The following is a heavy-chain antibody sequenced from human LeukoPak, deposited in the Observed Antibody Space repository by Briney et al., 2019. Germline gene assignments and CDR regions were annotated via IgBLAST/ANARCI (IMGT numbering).Heavy chain of an antibody. J-gene: IGHJ4*02. Sequence: ASVKVSCKASGYTFTSYYMHWVRQAPGQGLEWMGLINPTGGSTGYAQKFQGRVTITADESTSTAYMELSSLRSEDTAVYYCARGHYDILTFFDYWGQGTLVTVSS. V-gene: IGHV1-46*01. CDR3: ARGHYDILTFFDY. D-gene: IGHD3-9*01. CDR2: INPTGGST. CDR1: GYTFTSYY.